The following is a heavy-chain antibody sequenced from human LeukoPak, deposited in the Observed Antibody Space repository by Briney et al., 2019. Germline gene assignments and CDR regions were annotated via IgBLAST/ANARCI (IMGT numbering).Heavy chain of an antibody. CDR1: GYSFNDYY. J-gene: IGHJ4*02. Sequence: ASVKVSCETSGYSFNDYYLHWVRQAPGQGLEWMGWINPNSGRTHYAPKFQGRVTLTTDTSITTAYMELSSLISGDTALYYCARDSSDILPGYYHFWGQGTMVTVSS. V-gene: IGHV1-2*02. CDR2: INPNSGRT. D-gene: IGHD3-9*01. CDR3: ARDSSDILPGYYHF.